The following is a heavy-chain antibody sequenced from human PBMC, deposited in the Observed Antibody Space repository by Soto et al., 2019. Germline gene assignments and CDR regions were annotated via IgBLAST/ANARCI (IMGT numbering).Heavy chain of an antibody. V-gene: IGHV4-59*08. CDR3: ARHWRVYYGSGSRGAFDI. D-gene: IGHD3-10*01. Sequence: SETLSLTCTVSGGSISSYYWSWIRQPPGKGLEWIGYIYYSGSTNYNPSLKSRVTISVDTSKNQFSLKLSSVTAADTAVYYCARHWRVYYGSGSRGAFDIWGQGTMVTVSS. J-gene: IGHJ3*02. CDR2: IYYSGST. CDR1: GGSISSYY.